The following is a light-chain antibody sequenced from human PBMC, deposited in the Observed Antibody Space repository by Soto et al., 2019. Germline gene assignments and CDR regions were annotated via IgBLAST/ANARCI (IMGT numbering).Light chain of an antibody. CDR2: GAS. Sequence: EVVLTQSPGTLSLSPGERATLSCRASQRVSSNYLAWHQQKPGQAPRLLIYGASSRATGIPDRFSGSGSGTDFTLTISRLEPEDTAVYYCQQYASSPLTFGGGTKGDIK. V-gene: IGKV3-20*01. CDR3: QQYASSPLT. CDR1: QRVSSNY. J-gene: IGKJ4*02.